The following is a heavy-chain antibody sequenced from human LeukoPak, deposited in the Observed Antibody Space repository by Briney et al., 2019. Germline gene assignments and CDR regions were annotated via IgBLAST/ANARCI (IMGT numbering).Heavy chain of an antibody. CDR2: IYYSGLT. V-gene: IGHV4-39*02. CDR1: GASISSSSSS. J-gene: IGHJ4*02. D-gene: IGHD4-17*01. Sequence: SETLSLTCTVSGASISSSSSSWVWVRQPPGKGPEWIGSIYYSGLTYDTPSLKSRVTISVDASKNHFSLKVSSVTAADKAVYYCASGTFDDYGEYDRGDYFDHWGQGTLVTVSS. CDR3: ASGTFDDYGEYDRGDYFDH.